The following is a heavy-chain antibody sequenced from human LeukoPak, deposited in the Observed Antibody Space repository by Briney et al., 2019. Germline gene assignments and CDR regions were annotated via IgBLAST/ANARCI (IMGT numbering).Heavy chain of an antibody. Sequence: GGSLRLSCAASGFALSSYRMHWVRQAPGKGLVWVSDINSDGSTTRYADSVKGRFTISRDNAKNTLYLEMNSLRAEDTAVYYCATRDYTSSKYWGQGTLVTVSP. CDR3: ATRDYTSSKY. V-gene: IGHV3-74*01. CDR1: GFALSSYR. J-gene: IGHJ4*02. CDR2: INSDGSTT. D-gene: IGHD2-2*01.